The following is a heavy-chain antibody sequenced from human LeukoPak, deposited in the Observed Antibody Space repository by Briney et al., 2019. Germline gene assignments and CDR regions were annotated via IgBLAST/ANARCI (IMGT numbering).Heavy chain of an antibody. CDR1: GHPLSSYR. Sequence: GGPLSLSCRASGHPLSSYRINCLRESRGEGVEGVSAISGSGGSTYYADSVKGRFTISRDNAKNSLYLQMNSLRAEDTAVYYCARDPLYHYYDSAFDIWGQGTMVTVSS. D-gene: IGHD3-22*01. V-gene: IGHV3-21*01. J-gene: IGHJ3*02. CDR3: ARDPLYHYYDSAFDI. CDR2: ISGSGGST.